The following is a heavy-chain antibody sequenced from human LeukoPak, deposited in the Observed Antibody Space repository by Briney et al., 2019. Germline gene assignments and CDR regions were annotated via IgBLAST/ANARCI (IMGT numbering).Heavy chain of an antibody. D-gene: IGHD1-26*01. Sequence: GGPLRPSCAASGFTFSSYAMTWVRQAPGKGLEWVSAISGSGGSTYYADSVKGRFTISRDNSQNTLYLQMNSLRAEDTAVYYCAKDPAVGGTVEYFQHWGQGTLVTVSS. CDR2: ISGSGGST. V-gene: IGHV3-23*01. J-gene: IGHJ1*01. CDR3: AKDPAVGGTVEYFQH. CDR1: GFTFSSYA.